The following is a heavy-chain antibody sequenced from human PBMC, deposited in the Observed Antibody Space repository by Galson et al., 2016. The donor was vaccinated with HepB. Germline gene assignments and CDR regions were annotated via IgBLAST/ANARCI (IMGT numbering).Heavy chain of an antibody. D-gene: IGHD3-3*01. V-gene: IGHV3-9*01. Sequence: SLRLSCAASGFTFDDSAVHWVRQVSGKGLEWVSGFSWKSDNIDYADSVKGRFTISRDNAKNILYLQMNSLRAEDTAVYYCARGRDNYDFWSGQRYYYGMDVWGQGTTVSVSS. CDR2: FSWKSDNI. CDR1: GFTFDDSA. J-gene: IGHJ6*02. CDR3: ARGRDNYDFWSGQRYYYGMDV.